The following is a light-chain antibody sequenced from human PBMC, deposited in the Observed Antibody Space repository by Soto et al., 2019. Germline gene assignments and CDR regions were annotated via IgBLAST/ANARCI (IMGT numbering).Light chain of an antibody. CDR1: QSVSSRF. CDR3: QQYDSSPYT. Sequence: EIVLTQSPATLSLSPGERATLSCGTRQSVSSRFLAWYQQKPGLAPRLLIYDASSRAAGIPDRFSGSGSGTDFTLTISRLEPEDFAMYYCQQYDSSPYTFGQGTRLEIK. CDR2: DAS. J-gene: IGKJ2*01. V-gene: IGKV3D-20*01.